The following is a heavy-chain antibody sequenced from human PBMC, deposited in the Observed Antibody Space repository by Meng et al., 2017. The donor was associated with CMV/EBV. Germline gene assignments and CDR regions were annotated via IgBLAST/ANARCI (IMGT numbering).Heavy chain of an antibody. D-gene: IGHD6-13*01. CDR2: INHSGST. J-gene: IGHJ6*02. Sequence: SETLSLTCAVYGGSFSGYYWSWIRQPPGKGLEWIGEINHSGSTNCNPSLKSRVTISVDTSKNQFSLKLSSVTAADTAVYYCARDRWVSSWGYYYGMDVWGQGTTVTVSS. CDR3: ARDRWVSSWGYYYGMDV. V-gene: IGHV4-34*01. CDR1: GGSFSGYY.